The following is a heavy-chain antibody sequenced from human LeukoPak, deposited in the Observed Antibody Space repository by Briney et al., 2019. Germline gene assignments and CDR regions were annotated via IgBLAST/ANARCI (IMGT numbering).Heavy chain of an antibody. Sequence: KPSEILSLTCAVSGYSISSGYYWGWIRQPPGKGLEWIGSIYHSGSTYYNPPLKSRVTISVDTSKNQFSLKLSSVTAADTAVYYCARDGRGAFDIWGQGTMVTVSS. J-gene: IGHJ3*02. CDR2: IYHSGST. CDR1: GYSISSGYY. CDR3: ARDGRGAFDI. D-gene: IGHD1-14*01. V-gene: IGHV4-38-2*01.